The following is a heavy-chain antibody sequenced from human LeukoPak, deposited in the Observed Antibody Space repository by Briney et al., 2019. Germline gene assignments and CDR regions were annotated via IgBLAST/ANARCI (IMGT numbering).Heavy chain of an antibody. CDR3: ARAHKDYYGSGSYHFDY. CDR2: IYHSGST. D-gene: IGHD3-10*01. J-gene: IGHJ4*02. Sequence: SQTLSLTCAVSGGSISSGGYSWSWIRQPPGKGLEWIGYIYHSGSTYYNPSLKSRVTISVDRSKNQFSLKLSPVTAADTAVYYCARAHKDYYGSGSYHFDYWGQGTLVTVSS. CDR1: GGSISSGGYS. V-gene: IGHV4-30-2*01.